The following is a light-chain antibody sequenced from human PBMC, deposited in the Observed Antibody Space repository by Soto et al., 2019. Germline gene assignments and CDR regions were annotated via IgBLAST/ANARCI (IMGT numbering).Light chain of an antibody. CDR3: QQYGSPVT. V-gene: IGKV3-20*01. CDR1: QSVRSRY. J-gene: IGKJ4*01. Sequence: DIVLTQSPGTLSLSPGERATLSCRASQSVRSRYLAWYQQKAGQAPRLLIYDASRRATGIPDRFSGSGSGTDFTLTISRLEPEYFVVYYCQQYGSPVTFGGGTKVEIK. CDR2: DAS.